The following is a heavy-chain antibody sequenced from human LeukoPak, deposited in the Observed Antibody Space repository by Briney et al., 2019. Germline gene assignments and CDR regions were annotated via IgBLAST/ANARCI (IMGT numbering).Heavy chain of an antibody. V-gene: IGHV3-48*01. CDR2: ISGRSSTI. CDR3: ARDRIKSGSYYFDY. D-gene: IGHD1-26*01. Sequence: GGSLRLSCAASAFTFSDYSMNWVRQAPGKGLEWVSYISGRSSTIYYADSVKGRFTISRDNAQNSMYLQMNSLRAEGTAVYYEARDRIKSGSYYFDYWGQGTLVTVSS. CDR1: AFTFSDYS. J-gene: IGHJ4*02.